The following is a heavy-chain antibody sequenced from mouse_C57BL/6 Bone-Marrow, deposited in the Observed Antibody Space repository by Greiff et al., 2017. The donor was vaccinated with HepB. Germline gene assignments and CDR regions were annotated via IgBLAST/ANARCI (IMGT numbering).Heavy chain of an antibody. Sequence: EVKLMESGGDLVKPGGSLKLSCAASGFTFSSYGMSWVRQTPDKRLEWVATISSGGSYTCYPDSVKGRFTISRDNAKNTLYLQMSSLKSEDTAMYYCARHDYGGYFDVWGTGTTVTVSS. CDR2: ISSGGSYT. J-gene: IGHJ1*03. CDR3: ARHDYGGYFDV. V-gene: IGHV5-6*01. D-gene: IGHD1-1*01. CDR1: GFTFSSYG.